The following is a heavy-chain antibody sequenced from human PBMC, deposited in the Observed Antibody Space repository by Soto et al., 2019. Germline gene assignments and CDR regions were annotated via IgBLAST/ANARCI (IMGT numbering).Heavy chain of an antibody. CDR1: GYTFTSYG. CDR3: ARVQESRYYDFWSGYYPDAFDI. CDR2: IRAYNGNT. D-gene: IGHD3-3*01. J-gene: IGHJ3*02. V-gene: IGHV1-18*01. Sequence: ASVKVSCKASGYTFTSYGISWVRQAPGQGLEWIGWIRAYNGNTNYAQKLQGRVTMTTDTSTSTAYMELRSLRSDDTAVYYCARVQESRYYDFWSGYYPDAFDIWGQGTMVTVSS.